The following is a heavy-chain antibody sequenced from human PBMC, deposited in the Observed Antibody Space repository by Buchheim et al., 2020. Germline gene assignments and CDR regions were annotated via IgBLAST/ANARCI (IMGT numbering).Heavy chain of an antibody. D-gene: IGHD4-11*01. CDR2: ISPTGDTK. CDR1: GYTFTSHW. CDR3: ARDFSNYLNSWWFDP. V-gene: IGHV1-46*03. Sequence: QVQLVQSGAEVKKPGASVKVSCKASGYTFTSHWMHWVRRAPGQGLEWMGVISPTGDTKVYAQRFQGRITLTRDTSTSTDYMEMSSLRSEDTALYYCARDFSNYLNSWWFDPWGQGTL. J-gene: IGHJ5*02.